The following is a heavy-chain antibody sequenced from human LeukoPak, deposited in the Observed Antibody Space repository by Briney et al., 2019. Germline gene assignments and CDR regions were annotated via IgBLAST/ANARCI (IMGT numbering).Heavy chain of an antibody. V-gene: IGHV4-59*01. CDR3: ARVDTAMVSYFDY. J-gene: IGHJ4*02. D-gene: IGHD5-18*01. CDR2: IYYSGST. Sequence: PSETLSLTCTVSGGSISSYYWSWIRQPPGKGLEWIGYIYYSGSTNYNPSLKSRVTISVDTSKNQFSLQLSSVTAADTAVYYCARVDTAMVSYFDYWGQGTLVTVSS. CDR1: GGSISSYY.